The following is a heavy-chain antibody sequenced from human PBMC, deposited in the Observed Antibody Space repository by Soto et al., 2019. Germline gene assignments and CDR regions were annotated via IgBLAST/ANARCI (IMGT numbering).Heavy chain of an antibody. CDR3: ATIYDSSCYYYGSNLFDP. D-gene: IGHD3-22*01. V-gene: IGHV4-59*08. CDR2: IYYSGST. CDR1: GGSTTSYY. J-gene: IGHJ5*02. Sequence: SETLSLTCTVSGGSTTSYYWSWIRQPPGKGLEWIAYIYYSGSTEYNPSLKSRVTISVDTSKNQFSLKLSSVTAADTAVYYCATIYDSSCYYYGSNLFDPWGQGTLVTVSS.